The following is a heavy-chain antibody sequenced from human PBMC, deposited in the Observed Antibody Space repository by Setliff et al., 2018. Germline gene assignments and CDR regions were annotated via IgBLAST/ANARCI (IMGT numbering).Heavy chain of an antibody. Sequence: SETLSLTCTVSGGSIDSGDYYWNWIRQPPGKGLEWIGYIYFIGSTYYNPSLKSRVTLSLDTSKNQFSLKLNSVTAADTALYFCAREVAGTYHYFDPWGQGTLVTVSS. V-gene: IGHV4-30-4*08. CDR2: IYFIGST. CDR1: GGSIDSGDYY. D-gene: IGHD6-19*01. J-gene: IGHJ5*02. CDR3: AREVAGTYHYFDP.